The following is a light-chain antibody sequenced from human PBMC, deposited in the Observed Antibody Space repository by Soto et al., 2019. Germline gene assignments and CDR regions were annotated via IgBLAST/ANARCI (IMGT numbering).Light chain of an antibody. CDR3: QQYNNWPRV. CDR2: GAS. V-gene: IGKV3-15*01. J-gene: IGKJ1*01. Sequence: EIVMTQSPATLSVSPGERATISCRASQSVSSNLAWYQQKPCQTPRLLIYGASTRATGIPARFSGSGSGTEFTLTISSLQSEDFAVYYCQQYNNWPRVFGQGAKVEIK. CDR1: QSVSSN.